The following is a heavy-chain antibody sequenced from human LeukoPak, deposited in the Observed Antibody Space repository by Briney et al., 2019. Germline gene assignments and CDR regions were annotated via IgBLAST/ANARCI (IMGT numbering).Heavy chain of an antibody. J-gene: IGHJ5*02. D-gene: IGHD4-17*01. CDR2: MNPNSGNT. V-gene: IGHV1-8*03. CDR1: GYTFTSYD. Sequence: ASVKVSCKASGYTFTSYDINWVRQATGQGLEWMGWMNPNSGNTGYAQKFQGRVTITRNTSISTAYMELSSLRFEDTAVYYCARADYGDFKRGDFDPWGQGTLVTVSS. CDR3: ARADYGDFKRGDFDP.